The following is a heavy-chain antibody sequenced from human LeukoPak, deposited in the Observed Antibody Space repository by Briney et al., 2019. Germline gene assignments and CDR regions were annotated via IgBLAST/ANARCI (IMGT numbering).Heavy chain of an antibody. Sequence: SGGFLRLSFGASWFTFCSDALSWVRPAPGEGVGWGSAFCGSGGSTYYADSVKGRFTISRDNSKNTLYLQMNSLRAEDTAVYYCAKRGLEDFWSGYYPYFDYWGQGTLVTVSS. CDR3: AKRGLEDFWSGYYPYFDY. CDR1: WFTFCSDA. V-gene: IGHV3-23*01. D-gene: IGHD3-3*01. J-gene: IGHJ4*02. CDR2: FCGSGGST.